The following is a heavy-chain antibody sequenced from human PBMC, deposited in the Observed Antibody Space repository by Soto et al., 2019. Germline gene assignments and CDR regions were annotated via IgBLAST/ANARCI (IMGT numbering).Heavy chain of an antibody. J-gene: IGHJ5*01. D-gene: IGHD3-10*01. CDR2: ISGSASDI. V-gene: IGHV3-23*01. CDR1: GFTFSSHA. CDR3: AKKRSGSWSMGWFDS. Sequence: EVQLLESGGGLVQPGGSLRLSCAASGFTFSSHAMNWVRQAPGKGLEWLSAISGSASDIYYADSVKGRFTISRDSSTNTVFLQMNSVRAEDTALYYCAKKRSGSWSMGWFDSWGQGTVVTVSS.